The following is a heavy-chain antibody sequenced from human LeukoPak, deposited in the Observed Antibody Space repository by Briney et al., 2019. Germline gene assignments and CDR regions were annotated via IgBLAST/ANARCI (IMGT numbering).Heavy chain of an antibody. Sequence: ASVKVSCKASGYTFTSYDINWVRQATGQGPEWMGWMNPNSGNTGYAQKFQGRVTITRNTSISTAYMELSSLRSEDTAVYYCARGGSYDLIAFDIWGQGTMVTVSS. CDR2: MNPNSGNT. CDR1: GYTFTSYD. D-gene: IGHD1-26*01. J-gene: IGHJ3*02. CDR3: ARGGSYDLIAFDI. V-gene: IGHV1-8*03.